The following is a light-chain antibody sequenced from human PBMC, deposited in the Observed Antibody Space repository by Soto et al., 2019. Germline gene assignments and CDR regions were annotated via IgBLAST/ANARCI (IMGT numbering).Light chain of an antibody. V-gene: IGLV2-11*01. CDR2: DVS. CDR1: SSDVGGYNY. CDR3: CSYEGSYNLSV. Sequence: QSALTQPRSVSGSPGQSVTISCTGTSSDVGGYNYVSWYQQHPGKAPKLMIYDVSKRPSGVPDRFSGSKSGNTASLTISGLQAEDEADYYCCSYEGSYNLSVFENGTQVTVL. J-gene: IGLJ1*01.